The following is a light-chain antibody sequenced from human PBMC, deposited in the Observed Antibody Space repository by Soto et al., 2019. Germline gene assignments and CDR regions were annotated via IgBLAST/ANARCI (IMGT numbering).Light chain of an antibody. CDR2: TAS. Sequence: DIQMTQSPSTLSASVGDRVTITCRASQSISTWLAWYQQKPGKAPKVLIYTASSLQSGVPSRFSGGGSGPEFSLTISSLQPDDRGTYHCQQYNTYPLTFGGRTNVEIK. CDR1: QSISTW. J-gene: IGKJ4*01. V-gene: IGKV1-5*03. CDR3: QQYNTYPLT.